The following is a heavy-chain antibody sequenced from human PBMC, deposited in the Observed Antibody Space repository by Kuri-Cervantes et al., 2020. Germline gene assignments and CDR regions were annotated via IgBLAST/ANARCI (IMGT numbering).Heavy chain of an antibody. CDR2: ISYDGSNK. CDR3: ARLPHYDFWNYYYYYYMDV. Sequence: GGSLRLSCAASGFTFSSYAMHWVRQAPGKGLEWVAVISYDGSNKYYADSVKGRFTISRDNSKNTLYLQMNSLRAEDTAVYYCARLPHYDFWNYYYYYYMDVWGKGTTVTVSS. D-gene: IGHD3-3*01. CDR1: GFTFSSYA. V-gene: IGHV3-30*01. J-gene: IGHJ6*03.